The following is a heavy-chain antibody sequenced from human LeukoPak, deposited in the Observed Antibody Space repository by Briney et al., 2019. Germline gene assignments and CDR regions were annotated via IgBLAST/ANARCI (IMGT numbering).Heavy chain of an antibody. CDR2: ISGSGGST. CDR3: ARDRTVEEFYGDFPLYYFDY. J-gene: IGHJ4*02. Sequence: GGSLRLSCAASGFTFSSYAMSWVRQAPGKGLEWVSAISGSGGSTYYADSVKGRFTISRDNAKNSLYLQMNSLRAEDTAVYYCARDRTVEEFYGDFPLYYFDYWGQGTLVTVSS. D-gene: IGHD4-17*01. V-gene: IGHV3-23*01. CDR1: GFTFSSYA.